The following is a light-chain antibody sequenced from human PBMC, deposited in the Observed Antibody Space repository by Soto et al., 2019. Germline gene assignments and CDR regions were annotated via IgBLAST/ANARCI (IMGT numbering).Light chain of an antibody. Sequence: QSVLTQPASVSGSPGQSITISCTGTSRDVGGSNSVSWYQHHPGKAPKLMIYDVSDRPSGVSNRFSGSKSGNTASLTISGLQAEDEAEYYCSSYISSSTLNYVFGTGTKVTVL. CDR2: DVS. CDR3: SSYISSSTLNYV. J-gene: IGLJ1*01. CDR1: SRDVGGSNS. V-gene: IGLV2-14*03.